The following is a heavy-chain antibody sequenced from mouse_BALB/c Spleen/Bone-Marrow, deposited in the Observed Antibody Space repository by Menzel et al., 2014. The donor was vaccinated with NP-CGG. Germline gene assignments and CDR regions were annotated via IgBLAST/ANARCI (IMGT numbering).Heavy chain of an antibody. Sequence: EVKLLESGAELVKPGASVKLSCTASGFTFTDTYMHWVKPRPEQGLEWIGCIDPGTGYTKYDQKFKGKATLTADTSSSTAYMQLSSLTSEDTAVYFCARATVGEYSYAMDYWGQGTSVTVSS. D-gene: IGHD1-1*01. J-gene: IGHJ4*01. CDR2: IDPGTGYT. CDR3: ARATVGEYSYAMDY. CDR1: GFTFTDTY. V-gene: IGHV14-3*02.